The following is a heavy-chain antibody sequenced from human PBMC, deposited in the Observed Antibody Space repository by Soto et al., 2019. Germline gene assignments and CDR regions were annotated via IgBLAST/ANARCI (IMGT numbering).Heavy chain of an antibody. D-gene: IGHD6-6*01. CDR1: GFTFSSYA. V-gene: IGHV3-23*01. J-gene: IGHJ5*02. CDR2: ISGSGGST. CDR3: AKREYISSSMGSWFDP. Sequence: EVQLLESGGGLVQPGGSLRLSCAASGFTFSSYAMSWVRQAPGKGLEWVSAISGSGGSTYYADSVKGRFTISRDNSKNTLYLQMNSVRAEGTAVYYCAKREYISSSMGSWFDPWGQGTLVTVSS.